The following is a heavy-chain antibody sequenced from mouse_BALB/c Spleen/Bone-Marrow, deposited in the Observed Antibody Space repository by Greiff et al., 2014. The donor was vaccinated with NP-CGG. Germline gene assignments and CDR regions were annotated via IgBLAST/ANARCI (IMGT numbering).Heavy chain of an antibody. CDR1: GYTFSNYW. J-gene: IGHJ3*01. Sequence: QVQLKESGAELMKPGASVKISCKAIGYTFSNYWIEWVKQRPGHGLEWIGEILPGSGSTHYIEKFKGKATFTAETSSNTAYMQLSSLTSEDSAVYYCARGYDYASFAYWGQGTLVTVSA. D-gene: IGHD2-4*01. CDR2: ILPGSGST. V-gene: IGHV1-9*01. CDR3: ARGYDYASFAY.